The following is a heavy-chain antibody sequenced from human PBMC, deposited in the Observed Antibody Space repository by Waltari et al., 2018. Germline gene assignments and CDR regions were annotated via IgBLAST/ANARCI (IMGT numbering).Heavy chain of an antibody. CDR2: MSSDGGIK. Sequence: QVQLVESGGGVVQPGESLRLSCAASGFTFSNYVIHWVRQAPGKGLEWVAVMSSDGGIKYYAESVEGRFTISRDNSRNTLCLQMHSLRVEDTGLYYCARDPIAARPDYLDYWGQGTLVTVSS. J-gene: IGHJ4*02. CDR3: ARDPIAARPDYLDY. CDR1: GFTFSNYV. D-gene: IGHD6-6*01. V-gene: IGHV3-30*04.